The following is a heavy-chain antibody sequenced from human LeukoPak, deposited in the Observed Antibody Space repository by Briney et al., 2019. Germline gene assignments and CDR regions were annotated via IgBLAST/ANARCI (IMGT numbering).Heavy chain of an antibody. CDR3: AKVAAAAGIDY. J-gene: IGHJ4*02. Sequence: AGGSLRLSCAASGFTFSSYGMHWVRQAPGKGLEWVAFIRYDGSNKYYADSVKGRFTISRDNSKNTLYLQMNSLRAEDTAVYYCAKVAAAAGIDYWGQGTLVTVSS. CDR1: GFTFSSYG. CDR2: IRYDGSNK. V-gene: IGHV3-30*02. D-gene: IGHD6-13*01.